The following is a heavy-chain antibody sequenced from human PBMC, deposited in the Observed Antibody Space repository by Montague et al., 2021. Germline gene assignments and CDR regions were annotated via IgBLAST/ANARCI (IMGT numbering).Heavy chain of an antibody. CDR1: GFTFNNYF. J-gene: IGHJ4*02. Sequence: SLRLSCAASGFTFNNYFMRWFRQAPGKGLEWVSYIGTSSSFTRYADSVRGRFTISRDNAMNSLYLQMTAVRGEDTAVYYCATVGLTVAAGMFDYWGRGTLVTVSS. D-gene: IGHD6-13*01. CDR3: ATVGLTVAAGMFDY. V-gene: IGHV3-11*06. CDR2: IGTSSSFT.